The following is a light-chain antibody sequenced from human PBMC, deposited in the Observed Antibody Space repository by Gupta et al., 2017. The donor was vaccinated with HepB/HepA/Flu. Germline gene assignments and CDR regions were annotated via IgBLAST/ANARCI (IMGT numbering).Light chain of an antibody. V-gene: IGLV1-40*01. CDR1: SSNIGAGFD. J-gene: IGLJ3*02. Sequence: QSVLTQPPSVSGAPGHRITISCTGNSSNIGAGFDVHWYQLPPGTAPKLLIYGNKNRPSGVPERFSGSKSGTSASLAITGLQAEDEADYYCQSYDSSLSGPWVFGGGTKLTVL. CDR2: GNK. CDR3: QSYDSSLSGPWV.